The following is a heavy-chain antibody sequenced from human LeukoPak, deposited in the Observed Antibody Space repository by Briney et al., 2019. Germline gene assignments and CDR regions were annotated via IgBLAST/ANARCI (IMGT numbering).Heavy chain of an antibody. CDR3: ARVMADIVVVPAAMLFDP. Sequence: GGSLRLSCAASGFTFSSYEMNWVRQAPGKGLEWVSYISSSGSTIYYADSVKGRLTISRDNAKNSLYLQMNSLRAEDTAVYYCARVMADIVVVPAAMLFDPWGQGTLVTVSS. CDR2: ISSSGSTI. V-gene: IGHV3-48*03. D-gene: IGHD2-2*01. CDR1: GFTFSSYE. J-gene: IGHJ5*02.